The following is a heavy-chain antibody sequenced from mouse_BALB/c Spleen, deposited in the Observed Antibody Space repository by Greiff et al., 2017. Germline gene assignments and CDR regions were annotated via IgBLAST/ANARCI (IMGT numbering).Heavy chain of an antibody. CDR1: GYTFTSYV. CDR3: AREGDYYGSSYKFAY. CDR2: INPYNDGT. V-gene: IGHV1-14*01. Sequence: EVQLQQSGPELVKPGASVKMSCKASGYTFTSYVMHWVKQKPGQGLEWIGYINPYNDGTKYNEKFKGKATLTSDKSSSTAYMELSSLTSEDSAVYYCAREGDYYGSSYKFAYWGQGTLVTVSA. J-gene: IGHJ3*01. D-gene: IGHD1-1*01.